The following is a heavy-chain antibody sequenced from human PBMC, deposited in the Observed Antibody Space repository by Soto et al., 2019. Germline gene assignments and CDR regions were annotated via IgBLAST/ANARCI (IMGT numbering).Heavy chain of an antibody. V-gene: IGHV1-69*13. J-gene: IGHJ5*02. Sequence: ASVKVSCKASGGTFSSYAISWVRQAPGQGLEWMGGIIPIFGTANYAQKFQGRVTITADESTSTAYMELSSLRSEDTAVYYCASDPNYCSSTSCYSWFDPWGQGTLVTVSS. D-gene: IGHD2-2*01. CDR2: IIPIFGTA. CDR3: ASDPNYCSSTSCYSWFDP. CDR1: GGTFSSYA.